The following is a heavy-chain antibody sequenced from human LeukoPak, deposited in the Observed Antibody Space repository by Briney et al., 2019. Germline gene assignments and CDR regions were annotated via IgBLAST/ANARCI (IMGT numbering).Heavy chain of an antibody. Sequence: SVKVSCKASGGTFSSYAISWVRQAPGQGLEWMGGIIPIFGTANYARKFQGRVTITADESTSTAYMELSSLRSEDTAVYYCARDRIAVAGINSDYYYYGMDVWGQGTTVTVSS. CDR2: IIPIFGTA. CDR1: GGTFSSYA. D-gene: IGHD6-19*01. J-gene: IGHJ6*02. CDR3: ARDRIAVAGINSDYYYYGMDV. V-gene: IGHV1-69*13.